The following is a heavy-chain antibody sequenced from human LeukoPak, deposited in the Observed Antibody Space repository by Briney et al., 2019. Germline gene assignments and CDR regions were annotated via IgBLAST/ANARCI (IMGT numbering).Heavy chain of an antibody. Sequence: ASVKVSCKASGGTFSSYAISWVRQAPGQGLEWMGRIIPIFGIANYAQKSQGRVTITADKSTSTAYMELSSLRSEDTAVYYCARALGSGSYSGYDAFDIWGQGTMVTVSS. CDR1: GGTFSSYA. D-gene: IGHD1-26*01. J-gene: IGHJ3*02. CDR2: IIPIFGIA. V-gene: IGHV1-69*04. CDR3: ARALGSGSYSGYDAFDI.